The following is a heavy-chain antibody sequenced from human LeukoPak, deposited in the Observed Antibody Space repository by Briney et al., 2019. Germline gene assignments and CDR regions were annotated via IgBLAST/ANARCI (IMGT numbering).Heavy chain of an antibody. D-gene: IGHD6-13*01. CDR3: ARVAAAGRAMDV. CDR1: GFTFSSYW. J-gene: IGHJ6*02. Sequence: GGSLRLSCAASGFTFSSYWMTWVRQAPGKGLEWVANIRQDGSEKYYVDSVKGRFTISRDNAENSLYLQMNSLRAEDTAVYYCARVAAAGRAMDVWGQGTTVTVSS. CDR2: IRQDGSEK. V-gene: IGHV3-7*05.